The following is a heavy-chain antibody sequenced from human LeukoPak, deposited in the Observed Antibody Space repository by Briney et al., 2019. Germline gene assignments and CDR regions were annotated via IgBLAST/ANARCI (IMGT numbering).Heavy chain of an antibody. J-gene: IGHJ4*02. Sequence: ASVKVSCKASGYTFNIYGIIWVRQAPGQGLEWVGWISTYNGNTNYAPNIQDRVTMTTDTSTSTAYMELRSLRAEDTAVYYCARRSGIAVAEAFDYWGQGTLVTVSS. CDR3: ARRSGIAVAEAFDY. CDR1: GYTFNIYG. D-gene: IGHD6-19*01. V-gene: IGHV1-18*01. CDR2: ISTYNGNT.